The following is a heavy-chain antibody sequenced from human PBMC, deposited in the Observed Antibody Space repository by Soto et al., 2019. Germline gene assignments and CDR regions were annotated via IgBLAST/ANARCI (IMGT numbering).Heavy chain of an antibody. Sequence: EVQLVESGGGLVQPDRSLRLSCAASGFTFDDYAMHWVRQAPGKGLEWVSGISWNSGSIGYADSVKGRFTISRDNAKNSLYLQMNSLRAEDMALYYCATLYSSSSRYYYYGMDVWGQGTTVTVSS. CDR3: ATLYSSSSRYYYYGMDV. CDR1: GFTFDDYA. J-gene: IGHJ6*02. V-gene: IGHV3-9*03. CDR2: ISWNSGSI. D-gene: IGHD6-6*01.